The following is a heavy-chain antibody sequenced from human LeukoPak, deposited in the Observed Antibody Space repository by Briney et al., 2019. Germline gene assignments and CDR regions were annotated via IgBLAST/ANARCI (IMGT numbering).Heavy chain of an antibody. J-gene: IGHJ6*03. CDR1: GGSFSGYY. D-gene: IGHD3-10*01. CDR2: INHSGST. Sequence: SETLSLTCAVYGGSFSGYYWSWIRQPPGKGLEWIGEINHSGSTNYNPSLKSRVTISVDTSKNQFSLKLSSVTAADTAVYYCAHFRGVSSYYYYYMDVWGKGTTVTISS. CDR3: AHFRGVSSYYYYYMDV. V-gene: IGHV4-34*01.